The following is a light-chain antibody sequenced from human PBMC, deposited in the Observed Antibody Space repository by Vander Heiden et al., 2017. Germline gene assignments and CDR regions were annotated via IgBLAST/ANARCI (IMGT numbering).Light chain of an antibody. V-gene: IGKV1-5*03. CDR1: QSISSW. CDR3: QQHNSYSGT. Sequence: DIQMTQSPSTLSASVGDRVTITCRASQSISSWLAWYQQKPGKAPKLLIYKASSLESGVPSRFSGSGSGTEFTLTISSLQPDDFATYYCQQHNSYSGTFGQGTKVEIK. CDR2: KAS. J-gene: IGKJ1*01.